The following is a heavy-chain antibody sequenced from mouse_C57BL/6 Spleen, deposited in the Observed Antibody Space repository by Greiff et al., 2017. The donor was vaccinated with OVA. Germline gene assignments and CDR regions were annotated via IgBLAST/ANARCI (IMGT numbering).Heavy chain of an antibody. V-gene: IGHV1-72*01. CDR1: GYTFTSYW. CDR3: ARSHKDYYAMDY. CDR2: IDPNRGGT. Sequence: VQLQQPGAELVKPGASVKLSCKASGYTFTSYWMHWVKQRPGRGIEWIGRIDPNRGGTKSNEKFKSKATRTVDNPSSTAYRQLSSLTSEDSAVDYCARSHKDYYAMDYWGQGTSVTVSS. J-gene: IGHJ4*01.